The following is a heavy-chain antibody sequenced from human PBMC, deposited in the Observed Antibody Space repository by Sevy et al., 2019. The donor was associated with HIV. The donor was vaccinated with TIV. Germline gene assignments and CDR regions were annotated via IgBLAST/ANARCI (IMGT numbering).Heavy chain of an antibody. V-gene: IGHV3-23*01. CDR3: ASEGCTQPDDY. CDR2: FSFGCGRI. Sequence: GGSLRLSCAASGFTFAKYSMSWLRQAPGKGLEWVSTFSFGCGRINYADSVKGRFTISRDDSKNTLYLQMNSLRAEDTATYFCASEGCTQPDDYWGQGTLVTVSS. J-gene: IGHJ4*02. CDR1: GFTFAKYS.